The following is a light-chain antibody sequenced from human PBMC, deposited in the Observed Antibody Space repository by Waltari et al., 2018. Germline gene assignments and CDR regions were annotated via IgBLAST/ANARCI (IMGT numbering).Light chain of an antibody. Sequence: QTVVTQEPSLTVSPGGTVTLTCASSTGAVTTSSYPTWFQQKPGQAPRALIYGTSNKHSWTPARFSGSLLGGKAALTLSGVQPEDEAEYYCLLYYGGVWVFGGGTKLTVL. CDR2: GTS. CDR1: TGAVTTSSY. V-gene: IGLV7-43*01. CDR3: LLYYGGVWV. J-gene: IGLJ3*02.